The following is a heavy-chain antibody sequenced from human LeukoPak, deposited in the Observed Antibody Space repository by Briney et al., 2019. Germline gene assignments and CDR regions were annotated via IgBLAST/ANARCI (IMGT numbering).Heavy chain of an antibody. CDR2: IGSGGTT. CDR3: AKYFYDSSTYSFDY. J-gene: IGHJ4*02. CDR1: GFTFSSYA. V-gene: IGHV3-23*01. Sequence: PGGSLRLSCAASGFTFSSYAMSWVRQAPGKGLEWVSSIGSGGTTYYADSVKGRFTISRDNSKNTLLLQMNSLRAEDTAVYYCAKYFYDSSTYSFDYWGQGTLVTVSS. D-gene: IGHD3-22*01.